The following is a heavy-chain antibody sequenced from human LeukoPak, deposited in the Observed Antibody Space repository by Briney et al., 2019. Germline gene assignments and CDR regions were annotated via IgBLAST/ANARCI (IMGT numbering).Heavy chain of an antibody. V-gene: IGHV4-59*01. CDR2: IYYTGST. CDR3: ARGLGYCSSTSCYQASDI. J-gene: IGHJ3*02. D-gene: IGHD2-2*01. CDR1: GGSISTYY. Sequence: SETLSLTCTVSGGSISTYYWSWIRQPPGKGLEGIGYIYYTGSTNYNPSLKSRVTISVDTSKNQFSLKLSSVTAADTALYYCARGLGYCSSTSCYQASDIWGQGTMVTVSS.